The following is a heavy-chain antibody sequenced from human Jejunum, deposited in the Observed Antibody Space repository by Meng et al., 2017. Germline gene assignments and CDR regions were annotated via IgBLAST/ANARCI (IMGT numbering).Heavy chain of an antibody. Sequence: VPLPGSGPGLVRPSETLSLICTVSGGSVSRAGYQWGWIRQPPGKGLEWIGYASTNYNPSLKSRVTISLDTSRNQFSLSLSSVTAADTAVYYCARDHMGSLDYWGQGILVTVSS. CDR1: GGSVSRAGYQ. CDR3: ARDHMGSLDY. CDR2: AST. J-gene: IGHJ4*02. D-gene: IGHD1-26*01. V-gene: IGHV4-61*08.